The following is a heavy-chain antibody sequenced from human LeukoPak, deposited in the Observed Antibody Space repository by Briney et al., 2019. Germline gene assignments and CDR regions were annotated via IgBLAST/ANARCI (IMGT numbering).Heavy chain of an antibody. CDR1: GFTFSSYD. CDR2: IGTAGDT. Sequence: PGGSLRLSCAASGFTFSSYDMHWVRQATGKGLEWVSAIGTAGDTYYPGSVKGRFTISRENAKNSLYLQMNSLRAGDTAVYYCARSTPSFYYYYGMDVWGQGTTVTVSS. J-gene: IGHJ6*02. CDR3: ARSTPSFYYYYGMDV. V-gene: IGHV3-13*01.